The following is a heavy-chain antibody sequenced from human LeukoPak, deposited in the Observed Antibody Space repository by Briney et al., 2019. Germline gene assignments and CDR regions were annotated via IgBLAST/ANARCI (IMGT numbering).Heavy chain of an antibody. V-gene: IGHV4-30-4*01. CDR3: ARAYGSGSYDPPGY. J-gene: IGHJ4*02. CDR1: GGSISSGDYY. D-gene: IGHD3-10*01. Sequence: SETLSLTCTVSGGSISSGDYYWSWIRQPPGTGLQWLGYIYYSGSTYYNPSLKSRVTISVDTSKNQFSLKLSSVTAADTAVYYCARAYGSGSYDPPGYWGQGTLVTVSS. CDR2: IYYSGST.